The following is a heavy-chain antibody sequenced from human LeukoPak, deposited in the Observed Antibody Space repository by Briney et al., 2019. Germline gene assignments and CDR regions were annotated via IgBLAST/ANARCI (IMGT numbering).Heavy chain of an antibody. CDR2: IYQDGNEV. D-gene: IGHD3-10*01. CDR1: GFTFSSYA. Sequence: PGGSLRLSCAASGFTFSSYAMTWVRQAPGRGLEWVANIYQDGNEVYYVDSVKGRFTISRDDAKSSLYLQMNSLRVEDTAIYYCVRKGNAFDFWGQGTMVTVSS. CDR3: VRKGNAFDF. V-gene: IGHV3-7*01. J-gene: IGHJ3*01.